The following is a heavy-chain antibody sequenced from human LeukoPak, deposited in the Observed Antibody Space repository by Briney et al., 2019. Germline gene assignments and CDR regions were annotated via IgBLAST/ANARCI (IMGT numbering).Heavy chain of an antibody. J-gene: IGHJ4*02. Sequence: GGSLRLSCAASGFTFSSYAMSWVRQAPGKGLEWVSAISGSGGSTYYADSVKGRFTISRDNSKNTLYLLMNSLRAEDTAVYYCAKDVSSGWTQGFDYWGQGTLVTVSS. CDR3: AKDVSSGWTQGFDY. V-gene: IGHV3-23*01. CDR2: ISGSGGST. CDR1: GFTFSSYA. D-gene: IGHD6-19*01.